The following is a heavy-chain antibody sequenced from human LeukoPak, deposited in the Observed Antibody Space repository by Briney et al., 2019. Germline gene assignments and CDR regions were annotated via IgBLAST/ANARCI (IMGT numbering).Heavy chain of an antibody. V-gene: IGHV4-4*07. D-gene: IGHD6-19*01. CDR1: ACSISSYY. CDR3: ARGAVAGHYYYYYGMDV. CDR2: IYTSGST. Sequence: SETLSLTCTVSACSISSYYWSWIRQPAGKGLEWIGRIYTSGSTNYNPSLKSRVTMSVDTSKNQFSLKLSSVTAADTAVYYCARGAVAGHYYYYYGMDVWGQGTTVTVSS. J-gene: IGHJ6*02.